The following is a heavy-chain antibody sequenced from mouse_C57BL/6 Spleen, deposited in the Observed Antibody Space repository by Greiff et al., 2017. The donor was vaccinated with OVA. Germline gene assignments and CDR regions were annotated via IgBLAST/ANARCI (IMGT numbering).Heavy chain of an antibody. J-gene: IGHJ2*01. CDR2: IYPGDGDT. CDR3: ARRGTNGSGYFDY. V-gene: IGHV1-82*01. D-gene: IGHD1-1*01. CDR1: GYAFSSSW. Sequence: VQLQQSGPELVKPGASVKLSCKASGYAFSSSWMNWVKQRPGQGLEWIGRIYPGDGDTNYNGKFKGKATLTGDKSSSTAYMQLSSLTSEDSAVYFCARRGTNGSGYFDYWGQGTTLTVSS.